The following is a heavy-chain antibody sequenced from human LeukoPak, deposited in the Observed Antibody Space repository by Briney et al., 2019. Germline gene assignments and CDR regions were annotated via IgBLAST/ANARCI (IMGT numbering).Heavy chain of an antibody. V-gene: IGHV1-69*06. J-gene: IGHJ4*02. CDR1: GGTFSSYA. Sequence: GASVKVSCKASGGTFSSYAISWVRQAPGQGLEWMGGIIPIFGTANYAQKFQGRVTITADKSTNTAYMELSSLRSDDTAVYYCARAVQVTTGGLFDCWGQGTLVTVSS. D-gene: IGHD4-17*01. CDR2: IIPIFGTA. CDR3: ARAVQVTTGGLFDC.